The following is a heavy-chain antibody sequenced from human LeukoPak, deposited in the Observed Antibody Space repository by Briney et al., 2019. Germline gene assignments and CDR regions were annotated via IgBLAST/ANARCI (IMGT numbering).Heavy chain of an antibody. Sequence: VASVKVSCKASGYTFTSYGISWVRQAPGQGLEWMGWISGYNGNTNYAQKLQGRVTMTTDTSTSTAYMELRSLRSDDTAVHYCARDLKRGYSSGRYSWGTGSSNDYWGQGTLVTVSS. V-gene: IGHV1-18*01. CDR1: GYTFTSYG. CDR2: ISGYNGNT. J-gene: IGHJ4*02. CDR3: ARDLKRGYSSGRYSWGTGSSNDY. D-gene: IGHD6-19*01.